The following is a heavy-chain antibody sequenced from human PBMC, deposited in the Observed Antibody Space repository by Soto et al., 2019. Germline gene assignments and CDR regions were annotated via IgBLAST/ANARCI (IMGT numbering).Heavy chain of an antibody. CDR3: ARPNSSSWQYFDY. CDR2: IYPGDSDP. CDR1: GYSFTSYW. J-gene: IGHJ4*02. D-gene: IGHD6-6*01. Sequence: GESLKISCKGSGYSFTSYWIGWVRQMPGKGLEWMGIIYPGDSDPRYSPSFQGQVTISADKSISTAYLQWSSLKASDTAVYYCARPNSSSWQYFDYWGQGTLVTVSS. V-gene: IGHV5-51*01.